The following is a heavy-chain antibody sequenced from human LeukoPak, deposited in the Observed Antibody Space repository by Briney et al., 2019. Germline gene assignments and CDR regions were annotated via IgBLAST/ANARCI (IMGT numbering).Heavy chain of an antibody. CDR1: GFTFSTYA. Sequence: GRSLRLSCAASGFTFSTYAMHWVRQAPGKGLEWVAVISYDGSSKYYADSVKGRFTISRDNSKNTLYLQMNSLRAEDTAVYYCARARGSYGYGDAFDIWGQGTMVTVSS. J-gene: IGHJ3*02. V-gene: IGHV3-30*04. CDR2: ISYDGSSK. CDR3: ARARGSYGYGDAFDI. D-gene: IGHD5-18*01.